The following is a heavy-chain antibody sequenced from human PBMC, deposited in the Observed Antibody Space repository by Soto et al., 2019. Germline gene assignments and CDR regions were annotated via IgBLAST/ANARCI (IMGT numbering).Heavy chain of an antibody. CDR1: GFTFSSYS. D-gene: IGHD3-16*01. J-gene: IGHJ3*02. Sequence: GGSLRLSCAASGFTFSSYSMNWVRQAPGKGLEWVSYISSSSSTIYYADSVKGGFTISRDNAKNSLYLQMNSLRAEDTAVYYCARGQSYYDYIWGSDGISDGDAFDIWGQGTMVTVSS. V-gene: IGHV3-48*01. CDR3: ARGQSYYDYIWGSDGISDGDAFDI. CDR2: ISSSSSTI.